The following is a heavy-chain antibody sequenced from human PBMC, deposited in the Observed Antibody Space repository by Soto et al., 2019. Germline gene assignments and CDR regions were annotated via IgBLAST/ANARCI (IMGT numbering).Heavy chain of an antibody. CDR3: ARDRALILYDYYYMDV. CDR2: ISSSSSYI. V-gene: IGHV3-21*01. Sequence: GGSLRLSCAASGFTFSSYSMNWVRQAPGKGLEWVSSISSSSSYIYYADSVKGRFTISRDNAKNSLYLQMNSLRAEDTAVYHCARDRALILYDYYYMDVWGKGTTVTVSS. D-gene: IGHD3-10*01. J-gene: IGHJ6*03. CDR1: GFTFSSYS.